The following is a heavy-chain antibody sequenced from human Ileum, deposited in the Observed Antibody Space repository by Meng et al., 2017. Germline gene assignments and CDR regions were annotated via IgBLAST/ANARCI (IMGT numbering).Heavy chain of an antibody. CDR1: GGSVFSNIAD. V-gene: IGHV6-1*01. CDR3: ASGSGSLDY. CDR2: TYYRSKWYS. Sequence: HVQLQHQRPGLGKPSQSRSRACVVAGGSVFSNIADWNWIRQSPLRGLEWLGRTYYRSKWYSEYAVSVKSRISITPDTSKNQFSLQMNSVTPEDTAVYYCASGSGSLDYWGPGTLVTVSS. J-gene: IGHJ4*02. D-gene: IGHD3-3*01.